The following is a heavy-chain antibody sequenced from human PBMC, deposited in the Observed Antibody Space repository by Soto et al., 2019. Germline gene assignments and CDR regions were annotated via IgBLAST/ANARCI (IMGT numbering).Heavy chain of an antibody. J-gene: IGHJ4*02. CDR3: ARVRGYFDWLFTLSLDY. CDR1: GFTFSDHY. Sequence: GGSLRLSCAASGFTFSDHYMDWVRQAPGKGLEWVGRTRNKANSYTTEYAASVKGRFTISRDDSKNSLYLQMNSLKTEDTAVYYCARVRGYFDWLFTLSLDYWGQGTLVTVSS. V-gene: IGHV3-72*01. D-gene: IGHD3-9*01. CDR2: TRNKANSYTT.